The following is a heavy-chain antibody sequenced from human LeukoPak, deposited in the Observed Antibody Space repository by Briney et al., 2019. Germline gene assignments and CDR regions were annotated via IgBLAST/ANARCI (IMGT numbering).Heavy chain of an antibody. CDR1: GFTFSSYA. CDR3: ARDHVGYYDSSGYYGGPAWD. Sequence: PGGSLRLSCAASGFTFSSYAMHWVRQAPGKGLEWVAVISYDGSNKYYADSVKGRFTISRDNSKNTLYLQMNSLRAEDTAVYYCARDHVGYYDSSGYYGGPAWDWGQGTLVTVSS. J-gene: IGHJ4*02. D-gene: IGHD3-22*01. CDR2: ISYDGSNK. V-gene: IGHV3-30*04.